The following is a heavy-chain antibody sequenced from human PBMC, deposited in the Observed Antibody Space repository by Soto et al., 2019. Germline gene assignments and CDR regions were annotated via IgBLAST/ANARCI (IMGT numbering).Heavy chain of an antibody. CDR2: ISGSAGST. D-gene: IGHD6-13*01. Sequence: DVQLLESGGGLVQPGGSLRLSCAASGFTFNNYAINWVRQSPGKGLEWVSVISGSAGSTYYADSVKGRFTITRDNSKNPLYLQMSSLRVEDTAVYYCAKAGGAAGTVDYFDYWGQGTLVTVSS. V-gene: IGHV3-23*01. CDR1: GFTFNNYA. J-gene: IGHJ4*02. CDR3: AKAGGAAGTVDYFDY.